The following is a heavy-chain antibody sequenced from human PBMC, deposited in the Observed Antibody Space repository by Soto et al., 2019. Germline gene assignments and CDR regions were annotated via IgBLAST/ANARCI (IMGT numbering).Heavy chain of an antibody. J-gene: IGHJ6*02. D-gene: IGHD6-13*01. CDR1: GCSFISYW. CDR2: IYPGDSDT. CDR3: ARTAAAGKYYYGVDV. Sequence: PGESLKISCKGSGCSFISYWIGWVRQMPGKGLEWMGIIYPGDSDTRYSPSFQGQVTISADKSISTAYLQWSSLKASDTAIYYCARTAAAGKYYYGVDVWGQGTTVTVSS. V-gene: IGHV5-51*01.